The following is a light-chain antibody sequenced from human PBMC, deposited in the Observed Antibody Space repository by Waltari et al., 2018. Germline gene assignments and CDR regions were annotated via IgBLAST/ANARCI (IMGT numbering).Light chain of an antibody. CDR1: NIGSRS. CDR3: QVWDSSSDQGM. Sequence: SYVLTQPPSVSVAPGKTAGITCGGNNIGSRSVHWYQQKPGQAPVLVIYDDSDRPSGISERFSGSNSGNTATLTISRVEAGDEADYSCQVWDSSSDQGMFGGETKLTVL. J-gene: IGLJ3*02. CDR2: DDS. V-gene: IGLV3-21*04.